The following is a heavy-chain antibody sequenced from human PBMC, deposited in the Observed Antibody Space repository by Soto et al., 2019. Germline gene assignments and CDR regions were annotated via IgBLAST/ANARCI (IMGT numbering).Heavy chain of an antibody. J-gene: IGHJ4*02. CDR1: GFTFRNYA. D-gene: IGHD2-2*01. CDR2: ISGSGGTT. Sequence: EVQLLESGGGLVQPGGSLRLSCEASGFTFRNYAMSWARQAQGKGLEWVSAISGSGGTTHYADSVKGRFTISRDNSKNTLYLQMNSLRVEDTAVYYCAKDRSSTSCYAFDYWGQGSLVTVSS. V-gene: IGHV3-23*01. CDR3: AKDRSSTSCYAFDY.